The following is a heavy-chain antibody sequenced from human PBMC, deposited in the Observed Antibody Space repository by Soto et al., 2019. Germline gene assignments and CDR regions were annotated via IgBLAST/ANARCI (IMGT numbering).Heavy chain of an antibody. V-gene: IGHV4-59*08. Sequence: PSETLSLTCTVSGGSISSYYWSWVRQPPGKGLEWIGYIYYSGSTNYNPSLKSRVTISVDTSKNQFSLKLSSVTAADTAVYYCARHSGLDYGDYVDYFDYWGQGTLVTVSS. CDR1: GGSISSYY. D-gene: IGHD4-17*01. CDR3: ARHSGLDYGDYVDYFDY. J-gene: IGHJ4*02. CDR2: IYYSGST.